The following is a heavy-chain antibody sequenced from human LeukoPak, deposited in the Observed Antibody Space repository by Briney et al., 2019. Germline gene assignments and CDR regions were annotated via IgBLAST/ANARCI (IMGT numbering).Heavy chain of an antibody. CDR2: IRYDGSNK. CDR3: AREVLGLGATFDY. D-gene: IGHD1-26*01. J-gene: IGHJ4*02. CDR1: GFTFSSYG. V-gene: IGHV3-30*02. Sequence: GGSLRLSCAASGFTFSSYGMHWVRQAPGKGLEWVAFIRYDGSNKYYADSVKGRFTISRDNSKNTLYLQMNSLRAEDTAVYYCAREVLGLGATFDYWGQGTLVTVSS.